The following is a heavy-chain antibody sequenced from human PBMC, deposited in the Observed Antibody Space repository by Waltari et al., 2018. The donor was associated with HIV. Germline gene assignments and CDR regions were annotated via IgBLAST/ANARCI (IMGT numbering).Heavy chain of an antibody. CDR3: ARDPGRDIVVVVAAR. CDR1: GYTFTGYY. Sequence: QVQLVQSGAEVKKPGASVKVSCKASGYTFTGYYMHWVRQAPGTGLGWMGRINPNHGGKNYAQEVQGRVTMTRDTSISTAYMELSRLRSDDTAVYYCARDPGRDIVVVVAARWGQGTLVTVSS. CDR2: INPNHGGK. J-gene: IGHJ4*02. D-gene: IGHD2-15*01. V-gene: IGHV1-2*06.